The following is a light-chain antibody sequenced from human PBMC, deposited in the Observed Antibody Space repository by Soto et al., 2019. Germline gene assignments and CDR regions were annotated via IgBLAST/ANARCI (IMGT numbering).Light chain of an antibody. CDR3: QHYYSYSRT. V-gene: IGKV1-5*03. Sequence: DIQMTQSPSTLSASVGDRVTITCRASQSISSWLAWYQHKPGKAPKLLIYKASTLETGVPSKFSGSGSGTELTLTISSLQPDDFATYYCQHYYSYSRTFGQGTKVQIK. J-gene: IGKJ1*01. CDR2: KAS. CDR1: QSISSW.